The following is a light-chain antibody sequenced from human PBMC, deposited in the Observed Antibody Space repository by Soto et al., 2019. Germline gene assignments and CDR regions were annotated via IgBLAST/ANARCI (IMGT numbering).Light chain of an antibody. J-gene: IGKJ4*01. Sequence: IQMTQSPSTRSAAVGWIVTITFRASQGIRNDLGWYQQKPGKAPQVLIYAASSLQSGVPSRFSGSGSGTDFTLTISSLQPEDFATYYRLQDYNYPLTFGGGTKVDIK. CDR1: QGIRND. CDR2: AAS. V-gene: IGKV1-6*01. CDR3: LQDYNYPLT.